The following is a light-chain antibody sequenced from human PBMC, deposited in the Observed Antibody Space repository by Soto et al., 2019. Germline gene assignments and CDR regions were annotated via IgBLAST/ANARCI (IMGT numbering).Light chain of an antibody. Sequence: DIQMTQSPSTLSASVGDRVTITCRASQSISSWLAWYQQKPGKAPKLLIYDASSLESGVPSRFSGSGSGTEFTLPISSLQPDDFATYCCQQYNSYSWTFGQGTKVEIK. CDR1: QSISSW. V-gene: IGKV1-5*01. J-gene: IGKJ1*01. CDR3: QQYNSYSWT. CDR2: DAS.